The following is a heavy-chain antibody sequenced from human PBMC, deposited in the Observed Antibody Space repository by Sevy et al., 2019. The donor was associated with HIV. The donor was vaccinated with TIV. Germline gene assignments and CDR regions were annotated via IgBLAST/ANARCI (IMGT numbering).Heavy chain of an antibody. CDR3: VSGLAYYYDSSGSKAAY. V-gene: IGHV3-11*01. CDR2: ISSSGSTI. D-gene: IGHD3-22*01. CDR1: GSTFSDYY. J-gene: IGHJ4*02. Sequence: GGSLRLSCAASGSTFSDYYMSWIRQAPGKGLEWVSYISSSGSTIYYADSVKGRFTISRDNAKNSLYLQMNSLRAEDMAVYYCVSGLAYYYDSSGSKAAYWGQGTLVTVSS.